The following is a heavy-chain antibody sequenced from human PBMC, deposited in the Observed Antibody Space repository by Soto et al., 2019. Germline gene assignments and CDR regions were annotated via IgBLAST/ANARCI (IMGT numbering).Heavy chain of an antibody. CDR1: GYSFTSYW. D-gene: IGHD2-2*01. CDR3: AADRVVPAVMMGYGMDV. J-gene: IGHJ6*02. CDR2: IDSSDSYT. V-gene: IGHV5-10-1*01. Sequence: PGESLKISCKGSGYSFTSYWISWVRQMPGKGLEWMGRIDSSDSYTNYSPSFQGHVTISADKSISTAYLQWSSLKASDTAMYYCAADRVVPAVMMGYGMDVWGQGTTVTVSS.